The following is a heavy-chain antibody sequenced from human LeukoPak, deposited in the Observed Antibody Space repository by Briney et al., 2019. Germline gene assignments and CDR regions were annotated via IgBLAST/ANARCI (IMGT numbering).Heavy chain of an antibody. J-gene: IGHJ4*02. CDR2: IYYSGST. V-gene: IGHV4-31*03. D-gene: IGHD3-10*01. CDR1: GGSISSCGYY. Sequence: PSETLSLTCTVSGGSISSCGYYWSWLRQHPGKGLEWIGYIYYSGSTYYNPSLQSRVTISVDTSTNQFSLKLSSVTAADTAVYYCASLEDYSGSGKFDYWGQGTLVTVSS. CDR3: ASLEDYSGSGKFDY.